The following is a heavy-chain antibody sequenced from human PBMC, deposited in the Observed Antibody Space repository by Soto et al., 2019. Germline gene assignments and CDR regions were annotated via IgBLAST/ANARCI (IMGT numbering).Heavy chain of an antibody. Sequence: SETLSLTCTVSCGSIRDDYWGWIRQSPGKGLEWIGYIYYTGTTKYNPSLKSRVTISIDSSKNQFSLNLDSVTAADTAVYYCARLGGYYQAFDSWGQGTLVTVS. D-gene: IGHD3-22*01. J-gene: IGHJ4*02. CDR1: CGSIRDDY. CDR2: IYYTGTT. V-gene: IGHV4-59*08. CDR3: ARLGGYYQAFDS.